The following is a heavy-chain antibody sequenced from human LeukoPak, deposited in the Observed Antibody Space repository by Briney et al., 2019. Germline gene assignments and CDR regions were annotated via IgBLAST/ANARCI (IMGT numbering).Heavy chain of an antibody. CDR1: GGTFSSYA. CDR2: IIPIFGTA. D-gene: IGHD6-19*01. CDR3: ARGGAVAGTWAGLLNY. J-gene: IGHJ4*02. V-gene: IGHV1-69*13. Sequence: SVKVSCKASGGTFSSYAISWVRQAPGQGLEWMGGIIPIFGTANYAQKFQGRVTFTADESTSTAYMELSSLRSEDTAVYYCARGGAVAGTWAGLLNYWGQGTLVTVSS.